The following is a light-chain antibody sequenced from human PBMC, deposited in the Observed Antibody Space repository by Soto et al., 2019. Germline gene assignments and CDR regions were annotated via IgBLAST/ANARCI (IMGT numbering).Light chain of an antibody. V-gene: IGKV3-11*01. CDR2: RAS. Sequence: EIVLTQSPGTLSLSPAERATRSCRASQSVDSTYLAWYQQKPGQAPRLLMFRASNRATGIPARFSGSGSGTNFTLTISSLEPEDFAVYYCQQRSNWPPSLTFGGGTKVDIK. CDR1: QSVDSTY. J-gene: IGKJ4*01. CDR3: QQRSNWPPSLT.